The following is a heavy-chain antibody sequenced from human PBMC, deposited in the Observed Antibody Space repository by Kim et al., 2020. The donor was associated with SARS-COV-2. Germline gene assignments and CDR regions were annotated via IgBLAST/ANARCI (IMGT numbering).Heavy chain of an antibody. CDR1: GGTFSSYA. CDR2: IIPIFGTA. CDR3: ARDRYTAMSPTSNWFDP. J-gene: IGHJ5*02. Sequence: SVKVSCKASGGTFSSYAISWVRQAPGQGLEWMGGIIPIFGTANYAQKFQGRVTITADESTSTAYMELSSLRSEDTAVYYCARDRYTAMSPTSNWFDPWGQGTLVTVSS. V-gene: IGHV1-69*13. D-gene: IGHD5-18*01.